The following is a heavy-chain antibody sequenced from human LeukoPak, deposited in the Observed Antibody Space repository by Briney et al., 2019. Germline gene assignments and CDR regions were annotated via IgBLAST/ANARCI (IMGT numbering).Heavy chain of an antibody. J-gene: IGHJ4*02. CDR2: ISASGGST. Sequence: GGSLRLSCAASGFTFSSSAMSWVRQVPGKGLEWVSGISASGGSTSYADSVRGRFTISRDNSKNTLYVQMNSLRDEDTAVYYCAKDQRRESPHYLDSWGQGTLVTVSS. CDR1: GFTFSSSA. V-gene: IGHV3-23*01. CDR3: AKDQRRESPHYLDS.